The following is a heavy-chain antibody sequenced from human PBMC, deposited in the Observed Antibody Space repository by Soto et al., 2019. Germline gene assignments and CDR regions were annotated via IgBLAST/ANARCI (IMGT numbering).Heavy chain of an antibody. D-gene: IGHD2-2*01. CDR3: TTPHCSSTSCQPHYYGMDV. V-gene: IGHV3-15*07. CDR1: GFTFSNAW. Sequence: GGSLRLSCAASGFTFSNAWMNWVRQAPGKGLEWVGRIKSKTDGGTTDYAAPVKGRFTISRDDSKNTLYLQMNSLKTEDTAVYYCTTPHCSSTSCQPHYYGMDVWGQGTTVTVSS. J-gene: IGHJ6*02. CDR2: IKSKTDGGTT.